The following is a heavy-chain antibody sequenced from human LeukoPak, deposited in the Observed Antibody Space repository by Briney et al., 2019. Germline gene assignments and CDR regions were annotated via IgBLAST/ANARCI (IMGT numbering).Heavy chain of an antibody. CDR1: GYTFTGYY. J-gene: IGHJ6*03. V-gene: IGHV1-2*02. D-gene: IGHD2-2*01. CDR3: ARFGVVVPAARIPEYYYYMDV. Sequence: ASVNVSCKASGYTFTGYYMHWVRQAPGQGLEWMGWINPNSGGTNYAQKFQGRVTMTRDTSISTAYMELSRLRSDDTAVYYCARFGVVVPAARIPEYYYYMDVWGKGTTVTVSS. CDR2: INPNSGGT.